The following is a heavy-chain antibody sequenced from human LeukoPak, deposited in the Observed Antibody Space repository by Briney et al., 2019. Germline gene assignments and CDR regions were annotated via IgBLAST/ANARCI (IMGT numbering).Heavy chain of an antibody. Sequence: ASVKVSFKASGYTFTIYGISWVRQAPGQGLEWMGWISAYNGNTNYAQKLQGRVTITTDTSTSTAYMELRSLRSDDTAVYYCARLPTTVTTQGNDYYYYMDVWGKGTTVTVSS. J-gene: IGHJ6*03. CDR3: ARLPTTVTTQGNDYYYYMDV. V-gene: IGHV1-18*01. CDR2: ISAYNGNT. CDR1: GYTFTIYG. D-gene: IGHD4-17*01.